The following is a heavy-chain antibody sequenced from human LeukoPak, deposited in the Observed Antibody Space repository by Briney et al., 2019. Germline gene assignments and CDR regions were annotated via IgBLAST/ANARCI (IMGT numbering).Heavy chain of an antibody. CDR2: IYYSGST. CDR3: ARGGGSSWFERLLDY. Sequence: SETLSLTCTVSGGSISSYYWSWIRQPPGKGLEWFGYIYYSGSTNYNPSLKSRVTISVDTSKNQFSLKLNSVTAADTAVYYCARGGGSSWFERLLDYWGQGTLVTVSS. V-gene: IGHV4-59*01. CDR1: GGSISSYY. J-gene: IGHJ4*02. D-gene: IGHD6-13*01.